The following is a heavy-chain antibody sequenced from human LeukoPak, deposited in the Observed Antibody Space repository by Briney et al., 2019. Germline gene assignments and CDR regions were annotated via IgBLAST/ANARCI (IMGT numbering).Heavy chain of an antibody. CDR3: ARGTLVRGISY. V-gene: IGHV4-34*01. Sequence: SETLSLTCAVYGESFTDYDWNWIRQSPGKGLEWIGDINHSGSTNYNPSLKSRVTISKDTSKKQFSLKLSSVTAADTAVYSCARGTLVRGISYWGQGALVTVSS. J-gene: IGHJ4*02. D-gene: IGHD3-10*02. CDR1: GESFTDYD. CDR2: INHSGST.